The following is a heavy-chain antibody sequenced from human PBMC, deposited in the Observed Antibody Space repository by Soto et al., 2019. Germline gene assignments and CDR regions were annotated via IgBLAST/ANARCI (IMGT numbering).Heavy chain of an antibody. CDR2: ISHDGRKA. V-gene: IGHV3-30*18. CDR1: GFIFSKYG. CDR3: AKEGQQRVSGHLDY. J-gene: IGHJ4*02. D-gene: IGHD6-13*01. Sequence: QVQLVASGGGVVQPGRSLRLSCAASGFIFSKYGMHWVRQAPGKGLEWVAVISHDGRKAYYADSLKGRFTISRDNSRNTFNLEMNSLRVEDTAVYYCAKEGQQRVSGHLDYWGQGTRVTVSS.